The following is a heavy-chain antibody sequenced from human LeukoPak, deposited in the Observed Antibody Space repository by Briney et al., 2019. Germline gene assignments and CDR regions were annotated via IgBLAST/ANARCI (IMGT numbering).Heavy chain of an antibody. J-gene: IGHJ4*02. Sequence: ASVKVSCKASGYTFTSYGISWVRQAPGQGLEWMGWISAYNGNTNYAQKLQGRVTMTTDTSTSTAYMELSRLRSDDTAVYYCVWGGVVAAAGMYYFDYWGQGTLVTVSS. CDR3: VWGGVVAAAGMYYFDY. CDR2: ISAYNGNT. D-gene: IGHD6-13*01. CDR1: GYTFTSYG. V-gene: IGHV1-18*01.